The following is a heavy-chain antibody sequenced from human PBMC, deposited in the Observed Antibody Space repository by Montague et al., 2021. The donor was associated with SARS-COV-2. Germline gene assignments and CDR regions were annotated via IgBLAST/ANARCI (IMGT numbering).Heavy chain of an antibody. D-gene: IGHD6-19*01. Sequence: SDTLSLTCTASGGSISSYYWSWIRQPPGKGLEWIGYIYYSGSTNYNPSLKSRVTISVDTSKNQFSLKLSSVTAADTAVYYCARGSGWMGNAFDIWGQGTMVTVSS. CDR3: ARGSGWMGNAFDI. V-gene: IGHV4-59*07. CDR2: IYYSGST. CDR1: GGSISSYY. J-gene: IGHJ3*02.